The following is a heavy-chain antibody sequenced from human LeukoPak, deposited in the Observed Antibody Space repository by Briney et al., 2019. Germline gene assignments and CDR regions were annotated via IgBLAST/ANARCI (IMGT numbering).Heavy chain of an antibody. J-gene: IGHJ4*02. CDR3: TTERVGIAAANDY. D-gene: IGHD6-13*01. CDR1: GFTVSSNY. V-gene: IGHV3-53*01. CDR2: IYSGGST. Sequence: GGSLRLSCAASGFTVSSNYMSWVRQAPGKGLEWVSVIYSGGSTYYADSVKGRFTISRDNSKNTLYLQMNSLRAEDTAVYYCTTERVGIAAANDYWGRGTLVTVSS.